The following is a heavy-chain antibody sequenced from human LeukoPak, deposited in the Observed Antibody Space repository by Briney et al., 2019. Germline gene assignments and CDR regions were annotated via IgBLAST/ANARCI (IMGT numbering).Heavy chain of an antibody. CDR2: IYYSGST. J-gene: IGHJ4*02. CDR1: GGSISSYY. V-gene: IGHV4-59*01. CDR3: AGSLWLGESRPFDY. Sequence: SETLSLTCTVSGGSISSYYWSWIRQPPGKGLEWIGYIYYSGSTNYNPSLKSRVTISVDTSKNQFSLKLSSVTAADTAVYYCAGSLWLGESRPFDYWGQGTLVTVSS. D-gene: IGHD3-10*01.